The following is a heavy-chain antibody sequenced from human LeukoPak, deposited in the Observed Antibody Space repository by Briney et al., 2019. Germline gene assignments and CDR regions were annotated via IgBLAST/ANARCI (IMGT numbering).Heavy chain of an antibody. V-gene: IGHV7-4-1*02. J-gene: IGHJ4*02. CDR2: INTNTGNP. CDR3: ARDLRPSSSWYYFDY. D-gene: IGHD6-13*01. Sequence: GASVKVSCKASGYSFTTYAMNWVRQAPGQGLEWMGWINTNTGNPTYAQGFAGRFVFSLDTSVNTAYLQISSLKAEDTAVYYCARDLRPSSSWYYFDYWGQGTLVTVSS. CDR1: GYSFTTYA.